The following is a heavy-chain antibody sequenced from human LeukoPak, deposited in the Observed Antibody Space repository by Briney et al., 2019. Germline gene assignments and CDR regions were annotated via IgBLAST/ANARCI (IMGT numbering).Heavy chain of an antibody. V-gene: IGHV3-7*01. Sequence: GGSLRLSCAASGFTFSTYWMSWVRQAPGKGLEWVANIKEDGSEKNYVDSVKGRFTISRDNTKNSVYLQMNSLRAEDTAVYYCARDRAVAGLFDYWGQGTLVTVSS. CDR2: IKEDGSEK. CDR3: ARDRAVAGLFDY. CDR1: GFTFSTYW. J-gene: IGHJ4*02. D-gene: IGHD6-19*01.